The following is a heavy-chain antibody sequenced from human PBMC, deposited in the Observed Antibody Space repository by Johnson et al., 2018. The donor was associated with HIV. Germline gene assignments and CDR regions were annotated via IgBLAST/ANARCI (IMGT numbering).Heavy chain of an antibody. V-gene: IGHV3-30-3*01. D-gene: IGHD1-26*01. CDR2: ISYDGRNK. CDR3: ARYGISFVGATTVKWAFDI. Sequence: HVQLVESGGGVVQPGRSLRLSCAASGFTFSSFAMHWVRQAPGTGLEWVAVISYDGRNKYYADSVKGRFTISRDNSKNTLYLQMNSLRAEDTAVYYCARYGISFVGATTVKWAFDIWGQGTMVTVSS. CDR1: GFTFSSFA. J-gene: IGHJ3*02.